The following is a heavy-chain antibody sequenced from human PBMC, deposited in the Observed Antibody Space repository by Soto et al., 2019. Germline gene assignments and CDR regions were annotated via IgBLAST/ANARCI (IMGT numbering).Heavy chain of an antibody. Sequence: ASVKVSCKASGYTFTSYYMNWVRQAPGQGLEWLGIINPSGGYTTYAQRFLGRVTMTSDTSTSTVHMELGSLTSEDTAVYYCARGRSRWLRGQFDPWGQGTLVTSPQ. CDR3: ARGRSRWLRGQFDP. CDR2: INPSGGYT. V-gene: IGHV1-46*03. CDR1: GYTFTSYY. D-gene: IGHD6-19*01. J-gene: IGHJ5*02.